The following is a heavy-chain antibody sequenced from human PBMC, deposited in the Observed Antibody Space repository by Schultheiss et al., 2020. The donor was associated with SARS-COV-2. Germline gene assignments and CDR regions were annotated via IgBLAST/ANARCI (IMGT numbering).Heavy chain of an antibody. D-gene: IGHD2-2*01. CDR1: GGSISSYY. CDR3: ARVVVPAAIQSGWFDP. J-gene: IGHJ5*02. Sequence: SETLSLTCTVSGGSISSYYWSWIRQPAGKGLEWIGRIYTSGSTYYIPSLKSRVTISVDTSKNQFSLKLSSVTAADTAVYYCARVVVPAAIQSGWFDPWGQGTLVTVSS. V-gene: IGHV4-4*07. CDR2: IYTSGST.